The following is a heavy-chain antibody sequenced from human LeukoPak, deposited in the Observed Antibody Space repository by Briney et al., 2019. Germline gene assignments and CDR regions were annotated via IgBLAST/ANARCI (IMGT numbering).Heavy chain of an antibody. V-gene: IGHV1-69*13. J-gene: IGHJ4*02. CDR1: GGTFSSYA. CDR2: IIPIFGTA. CDR3: ARDRSYDFGIGD. Sequence: GASVKVSFKASGGTFSSYAISWVRQAPGQGLEWMGGIIPIFGTANYAQKFQGRVTITADESTSTAYMELSSLRSEDTAVYYCARDRSYDFGIGDWGQGTLVTVSS. D-gene: IGHD3-3*01.